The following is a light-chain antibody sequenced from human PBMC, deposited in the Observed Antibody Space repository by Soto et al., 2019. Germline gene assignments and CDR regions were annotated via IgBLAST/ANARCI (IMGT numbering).Light chain of an antibody. V-gene: IGLV2-14*01. J-gene: IGLJ3*02. Sequence: QSVLTQPASVSGSPGQSITISCTGTSSDIGGYNYVSWYQQHPGKAPKLMIYEVSNRPSGVYNRFSGSKSGNTASLTISGLQAEDEAYYYCSSFTSSSTGVFGGGTKGTVL. CDR2: EVS. CDR3: SSFTSSSTGV. CDR1: SSDIGGYNY.